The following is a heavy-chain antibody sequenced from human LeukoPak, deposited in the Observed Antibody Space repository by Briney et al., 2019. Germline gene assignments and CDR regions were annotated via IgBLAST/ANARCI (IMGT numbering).Heavy chain of an antibody. Sequence: SETLSLTCAVYGGSFSGYFWSWIRQPPGKGLEWIGEINHSGSTNYNPSLKSRVTISVDTSKNQFSLKLSSVTAADTAVYYCARGRGRVLGYCSGGSCYPLEYFQHWGQGTLVTVSS. CDR2: INHSGST. V-gene: IGHV4-34*01. J-gene: IGHJ1*01. CDR1: GGSFSGYF. D-gene: IGHD2-15*01. CDR3: ARGRGRVLGYCSGGSCYPLEYFQH.